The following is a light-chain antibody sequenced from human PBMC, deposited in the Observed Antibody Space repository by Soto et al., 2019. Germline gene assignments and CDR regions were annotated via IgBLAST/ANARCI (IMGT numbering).Light chain of an antibody. CDR2: DAS. V-gene: IGKV3D-15*01. CDR3: QQYNNWPRT. J-gene: IGKJ1*01. CDR1: QSVRNH. Sequence: EIVLTQSPGTLSLSPGESATLSCRASQSVRNHYLAWYQQKPGQAPRLLIYDASNRATGIPARFSGSGSGTDFTLTISSLQSEDFAVYYCQQYNNWPRTFGQGTKVDTK.